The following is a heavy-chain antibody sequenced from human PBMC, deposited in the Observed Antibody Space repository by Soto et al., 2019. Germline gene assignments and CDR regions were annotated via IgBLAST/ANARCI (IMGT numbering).Heavy chain of an antibody. Sequence: EVQLLEYGGGLVQPGGSLRLSCAASGFTFSSYAMSWVRQAPGKGLEWVSAISGSGGSTYYADSVKGRFTISRDNSKNTLYLQMNSLRAEDTAVYYCAKVRGYYGSGRDAFDIWGQGTMVTVSS. V-gene: IGHV3-23*01. J-gene: IGHJ3*02. D-gene: IGHD3-10*01. CDR3: AKVRGYYGSGRDAFDI. CDR1: GFTFSSYA. CDR2: ISGSGGST.